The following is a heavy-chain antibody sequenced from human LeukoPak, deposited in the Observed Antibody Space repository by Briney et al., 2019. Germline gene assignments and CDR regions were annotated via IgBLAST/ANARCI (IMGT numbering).Heavy chain of an antibody. D-gene: IGHD3-22*01. Sequence: ASVKVSCKASGYTFTDYYMHWVRQAPGQGLEWIGWINPNSGGTNYAQKFQGRVTMTRDTSISTAYMELSRLRSDDTAVYYCAVTYHDSSGYYYVYYFDYWGQGTLVTVSS. CDR3: AVTYHDSSGYYYVYYFDY. V-gene: IGHV1-2*02. CDR2: INPNSGGT. CDR1: GYTFTDYY. J-gene: IGHJ4*02.